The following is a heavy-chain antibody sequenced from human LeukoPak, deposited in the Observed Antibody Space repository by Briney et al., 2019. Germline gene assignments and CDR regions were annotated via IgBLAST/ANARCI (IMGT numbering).Heavy chain of an antibody. CDR2: IIIGNGNT. Sequence: ASVKVSCKASGYTFTTYTMHCVRQAPGERRGWVGWIIIGNGNTKDSQTFQGRAPITRDTSASTAYTELSSLRSEDTAVYYCARSGLAYCGGDCSRGDWYDPWGQGTLVTVSS. CDR3: ARSGLAYCGGDCSRGDWYDP. CDR1: GYTFTTYT. J-gene: IGHJ5*02. V-gene: IGHV1-3*04. D-gene: IGHD2-21*01.